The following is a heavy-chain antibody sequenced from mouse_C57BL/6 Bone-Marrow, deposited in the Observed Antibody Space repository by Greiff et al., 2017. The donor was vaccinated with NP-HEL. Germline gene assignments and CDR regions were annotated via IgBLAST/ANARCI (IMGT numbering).Heavy chain of an antibody. Sequence: EVMLVESGGGLVKPGGSLKLSCAASGFTFSDYGMHWVRQAPEKGLEWVAYISSGSSYIYYADTVKGRFPIPRDNAKNPLCLQMTSLRSEDTAMYYCARGPRGGAWFAYWGQGTLVTVSA. CDR3: ARGPRGGAWFAY. CDR1: GFTFSDYG. V-gene: IGHV5-17*01. J-gene: IGHJ3*01. CDR2: ISSGSSYI.